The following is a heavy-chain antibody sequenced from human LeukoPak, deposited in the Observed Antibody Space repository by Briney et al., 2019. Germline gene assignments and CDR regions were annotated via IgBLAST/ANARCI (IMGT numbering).Heavy chain of an antibody. CDR2: ISSSSSTI. D-gene: IGHD3-22*01. Sequence: PGGPLRLSCAASGFTFSSYSMNWVRQAPGKGLEWVSYISSSSSTIYYADSVKGRFTISRDNAKNSLYLQMNSLRAEDTAVYYCARRIRYYYDSSGYSPFDYWGQGTLVTVSS. J-gene: IGHJ4*02. CDR1: GFTFSSYS. CDR3: ARRIRYYYDSSGYSPFDY. V-gene: IGHV3-48*04.